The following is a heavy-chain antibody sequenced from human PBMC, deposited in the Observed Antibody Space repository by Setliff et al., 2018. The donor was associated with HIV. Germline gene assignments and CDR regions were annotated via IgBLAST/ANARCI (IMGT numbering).Heavy chain of an antibody. D-gene: IGHD2-21*02. V-gene: IGHV1-69*05. CDR1: GDTFSNYA. CDR3: ASPTAIPH. Sequence: SVKVSCKASGDTFSNYAISWVRQAPGQGLEWMGGIIPIFGTASHAQKFQGRVTITTDESTSTAYMELSSLRFEDTAVYYCASPTAIPHWGQGTLVTVSS. CDR2: IIPIFGTA. J-gene: IGHJ4*02.